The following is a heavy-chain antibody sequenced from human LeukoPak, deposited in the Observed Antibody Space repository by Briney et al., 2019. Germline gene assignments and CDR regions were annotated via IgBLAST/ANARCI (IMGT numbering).Heavy chain of an antibody. J-gene: IGHJ4*02. CDR2: ISSSSSYA. Sequence: PGGSLILSCASSGFTFSDYYMSWIRQAPGKGLEWVSYISSSSSYANYADSVKGRFTISRDNAKNSLYLQMNSLRAEDTAVYYCARSWLDYFDYWGQGTLVTVSS. D-gene: IGHD6-13*01. CDR3: ARSWLDYFDY. CDR1: GFTFSDYY. V-gene: IGHV3-11*03.